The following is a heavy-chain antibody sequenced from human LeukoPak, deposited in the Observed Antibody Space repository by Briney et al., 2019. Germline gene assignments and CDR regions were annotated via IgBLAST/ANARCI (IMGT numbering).Heavy chain of an antibody. CDR2: INPSGGST. J-gene: IGHJ3*02. CDR3: ARETGIVGAKVDAFDI. V-gene: IGHV1-46*01. Sequence: ASVKVSCKASGYAFTSYYMHWVRQAPGQGLEWMGIINPSGGSTSYAQKFQGRVIMTRDMSTSTVYMELSSLRSEDTAVYYCARETGIVGAKVDAFDIWGQGTMVTVSS. D-gene: IGHD1-26*01. CDR1: GYAFTSYY.